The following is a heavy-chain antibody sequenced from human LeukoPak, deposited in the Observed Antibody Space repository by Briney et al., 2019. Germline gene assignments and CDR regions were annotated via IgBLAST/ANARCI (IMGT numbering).Heavy chain of an antibody. V-gene: IGHV3-48*01. CDR3: ARMSGSKLPGY. CDR2: ISSGSSAR. CDR1: GFTFSSHS. D-gene: IGHD3-3*01. Sequence: GGSLRLSCAASGFTFSSHSMNWVRQTPGKGLEWVSYISSGSSARYYADSVKGRFTISRDDARNSLYLQMNSLRAEDTAVYYCARMSGSKLPGYWGQGTLVTVSS. J-gene: IGHJ4*02.